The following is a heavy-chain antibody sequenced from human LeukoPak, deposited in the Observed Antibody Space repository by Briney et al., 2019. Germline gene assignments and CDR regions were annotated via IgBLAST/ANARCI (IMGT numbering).Heavy chain of an antibody. CDR3: AKDRSPGILTGYYPN. Sequence: PGGSLKLSCAAAGFTFRNYAMSWVRQAPGKGLEWVSAVSVGGESTYYADSVRGRFTISRDNSKNALFLQMNSLRAEDTALYYCAKDRSPGILTGYYPNWGQGTLVIVSS. CDR1: GFTFRNYA. V-gene: IGHV3-23*01. J-gene: IGHJ4*02. CDR2: VSVGGEST. D-gene: IGHD3-9*01.